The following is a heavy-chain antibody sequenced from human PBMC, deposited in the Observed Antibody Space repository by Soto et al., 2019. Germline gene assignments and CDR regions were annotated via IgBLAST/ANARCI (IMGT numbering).Heavy chain of an antibody. V-gene: IGHV3-30-3*01. Sequence: QVQLVESGGGVVQPGRSLRLSCAASGFTFSSYAMHWVRQAPGKGLEWVAVISYDGSNKYYADSVKGRFTISRDNSKSTLYLQMNSLRAEDTAVYYCARHDYGDYVGFDYWGQGTLVTVSS. CDR2: ISYDGSNK. CDR1: GFTFSSYA. D-gene: IGHD4-17*01. CDR3: ARHDYGDYVGFDY. J-gene: IGHJ4*02.